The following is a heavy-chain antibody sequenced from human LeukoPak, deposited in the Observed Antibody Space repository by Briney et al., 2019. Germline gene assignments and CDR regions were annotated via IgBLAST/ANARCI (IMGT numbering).Heavy chain of an antibody. J-gene: IGHJ4*02. V-gene: IGHV1-8*01. CDR1: GYTFTSYD. Sequence: GASVKVSCKASGYTFTSYDINWVRQATGQGLEWMGWMNPNSGNTGYAQKFQGRVTMTEDTSTDTAYMELSSLRSEDTAVYYCATGTYCGGDCSAFDYWGQGTLVTVSS. CDR2: MNPNSGNT. CDR3: ATGTYCGGDCSAFDY. D-gene: IGHD2-21*01.